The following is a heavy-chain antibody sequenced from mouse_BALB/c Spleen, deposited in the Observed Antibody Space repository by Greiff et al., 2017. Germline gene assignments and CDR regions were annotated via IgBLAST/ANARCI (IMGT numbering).Heavy chain of an antibody. CDR1: GYTFTSYT. J-gene: IGHJ2*01. D-gene: IGHD2-10*01. CDR2: INPSSGYT. V-gene: IGHV1-4*01. Sequence: LQESGAELARPGASVKMSCKASGYTFTSYTMHWVKQRPGQGLEWIGYINPSSGYTNYNQKFKDKATLTADKSSSTAYMQLSSLTSEDSAVYYCARKGTYYGNYVGYFDYWGQGTTLTVSS. CDR3: ARKGTYYGNYVGYFDY.